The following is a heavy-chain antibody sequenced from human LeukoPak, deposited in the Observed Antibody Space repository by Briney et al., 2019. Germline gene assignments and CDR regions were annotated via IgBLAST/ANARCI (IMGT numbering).Heavy chain of an antibody. D-gene: IGHD1-26*01. CDR3: ASRPYSGGYIVDAFDI. CDR2: ISGSGGST. J-gene: IGHJ3*02. CDR1: GFTFSNYA. V-gene: IGHV3-23*01. Sequence: GSLRLSCAASGFTFSNYAMSWVRQAPGKGLEWVSVISGSGGSTYYADSVKGRFTISRDNSKNTLYLQMNSLRAEDTAVYYCASRPYSGGYIVDAFDIWGQGTMVTVSS.